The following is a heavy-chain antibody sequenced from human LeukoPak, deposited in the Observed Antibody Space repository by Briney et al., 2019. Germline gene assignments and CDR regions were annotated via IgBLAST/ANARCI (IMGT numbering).Heavy chain of an antibody. CDR1: GYTFTGYY. D-gene: IGHD3-22*01. J-gene: IGHJ4*02. V-gene: IGHV1-2*02. CDR3: ARRAYYYDSRRGYFDY. CDR2: INPNSGGT. Sequence: ASVEVSCKASGYTFTGYYMHWVRQAPGQGLEWMGWINPNSGGTNYAQKFQGRVTMTRDTSISTAYMELSRLRSDDTAVYYCARRAYYYDSRRGYFDYWGQGTLVTVSS.